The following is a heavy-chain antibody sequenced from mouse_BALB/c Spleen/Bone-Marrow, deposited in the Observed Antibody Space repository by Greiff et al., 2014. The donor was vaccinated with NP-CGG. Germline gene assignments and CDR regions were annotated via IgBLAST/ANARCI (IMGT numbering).Heavy chain of an antibody. CDR1: GYSITSDYA. J-gene: IGHJ4*01. V-gene: IGHV3-2*02. CDR2: ISYSGST. CDR3: ARGRYAMDY. Sequence: LQESGPGLVKPSQSLSLTCTVTGYSITSDYAWNWIRQFPGNKLEWMGYISYSGSTSYNPSLKSRISITRDTSKNQFFLQLNSVTTEDTATYYCARGRYAMDYWGQGTSVTVSS.